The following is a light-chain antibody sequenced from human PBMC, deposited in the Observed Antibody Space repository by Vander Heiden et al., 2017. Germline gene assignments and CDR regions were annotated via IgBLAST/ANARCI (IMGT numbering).Light chain of an antibody. CDR2: AAS. CDR3: QQLNNYPFT. V-gene: IGKV1-9*01. CDR1: QSNSSY. J-gene: IGKJ3*01. Sequence: DIQLTQSPSFLSASVGHRGTNTVRASQSNSSYFAWYQQKPGKAPKLLSYAASTWESGVPSRFSGSGSGTEVTLTISSLQPEDVATYYCQQLNNYPFTFGPGTKVDIK.